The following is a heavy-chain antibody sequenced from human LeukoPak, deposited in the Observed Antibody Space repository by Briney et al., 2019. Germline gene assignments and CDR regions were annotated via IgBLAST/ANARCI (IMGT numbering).Heavy chain of an antibody. Sequence: GGSLRLSCAASGFTFSNYWMHWVHQAPGKGLVWVSRINSDGSSTSYADSVKGRFTISRDNAKNTLYLQMNSLGAEDTAVYYCARKYLSIDVWGRGTSVTVSS. D-gene: IGHD2-2*01. CDR1: GFTFSNYW. CDR3: ARKYLSIDV. V-gene: IGHV3-74*01. CDR2: INSDGSST. J-gene: IGHJ6*03.